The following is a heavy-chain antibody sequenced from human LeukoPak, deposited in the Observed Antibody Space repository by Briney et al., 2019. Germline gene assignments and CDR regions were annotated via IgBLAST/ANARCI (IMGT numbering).Heavy chain of an antibody. CDR3: ARVEITTVTTSDY. CDR1: GGTFSSYA. J-gene: IGHJ4*02. CDR2: IIPIFGTA. V-gene: IGHV1-69*01. D-gene: IGHD4-17*01. Sequence: GSSVKVSCKASGGTFSSYAISWVRQAPGQGLEWMGGIIPIFGTANYAQKFQGRVTITADESTRPAYMELSSLRSEDTAVYYCARVEITTVTTSDYWGQGTLVTVSS.